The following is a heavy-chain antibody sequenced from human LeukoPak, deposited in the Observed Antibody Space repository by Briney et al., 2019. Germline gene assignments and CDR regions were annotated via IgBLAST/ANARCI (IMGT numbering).Heavy chain of an antibody. CDR3: AKARDGYSSGYSVGMDV. D-gene: IGHD6-19*01. V-gene: IGHV3-48*01. CDR1: GFTFSNYS. J-gene: IGHJ6*02. Sequence: PGGSLRLSCAASGFTFSNYSMNWVRQAPGKGLEWVSYISCSSSTIYYADSVKGRFTISRDNAKNSLYLQMNSLRAEDTAVYYCAKARDGYSSGYSVGMDVWGQGTTVTVSS. CDR2: ISCSSSTI.